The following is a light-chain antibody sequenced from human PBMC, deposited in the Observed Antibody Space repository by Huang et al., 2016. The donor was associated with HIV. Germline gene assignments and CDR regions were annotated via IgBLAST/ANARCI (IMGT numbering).Light chain of an antibody. J-gene: IGKJ4*01. CDR3: QQYNNWPLT. V-gene: IGKV3-15*01. CDR1: QSVSSN. Sequence: EIVMTQSPATLSVSPGERATLSCRASQSVSSNLAWYQQKPGQAPRLRIYGASTRATSSPSRFSGSGSGTGFTLTISSLQSEDFAVYYCQQYNNWPLTFGGGTKVEIK. CDR2: GAS.